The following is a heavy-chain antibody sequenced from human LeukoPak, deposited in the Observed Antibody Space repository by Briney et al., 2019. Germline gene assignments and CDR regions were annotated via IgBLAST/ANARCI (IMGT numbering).Heavy chain of an antibody. D-gene: IGHD5-24*01. V-gene: IGHV3-7*03. CDR2: IKEDGTET. Sequence: SGKSLRLSCAASGFTFSGYPIHWVRLAPGKGLEWVANIKEDGTETYYVDSVKGRFTISRDNAKNSLYLQMNSLRVEDTAVYYCAKEGRSLQTYWGQGTLVTVSS. CDR1: GFTFSGYP. CDR3: AKEGRSLQTY. J-gene: IGHJ4*02.